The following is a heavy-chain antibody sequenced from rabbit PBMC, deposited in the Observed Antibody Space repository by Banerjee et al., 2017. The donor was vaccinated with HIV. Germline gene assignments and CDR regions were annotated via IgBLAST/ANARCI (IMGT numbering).Heavy chain of an antibody. CDR1: GFSLSSSYW. CDR2: IYAGSSGST. D-gene: IGHD1-1*01. CDR3: ASHYASSSGYHL. Sequence: LQESGGGLFQPGGSLALTCKASGFSLSSSYWICWVRQAPGKGLEWIACIYAGSSGSTYYASWAKGRFTISKTSSTTVTLQMTSLTAADTATYFCASHYASSSGYHLWGQGTLVTVS. J-gene: IGHJ4*01. V-gene: IGHV1S45*01.